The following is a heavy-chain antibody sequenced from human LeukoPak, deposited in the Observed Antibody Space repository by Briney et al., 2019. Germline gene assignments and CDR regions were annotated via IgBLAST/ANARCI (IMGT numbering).Heavy chain of an antibody. CDR2: INPSGGST. V-gene: IGHV1-46*01. D-gene: IGHD3-10*01. CDR1: GYTFTSYY. J-gene: IGHJ4*02. Sequence: ASVKVSCKASGYTFTSYYMHWVRQAPGQGLEWMGIINPSGGSTSYAQKFQGRVTMTRDTSTSTVYMELSSLRSEDTAVYYCARVYSGSYYGSGSYYNALDYWGQGTLVTVSS. CDR3: ARVYSGSYYGSGSYYNALDY.